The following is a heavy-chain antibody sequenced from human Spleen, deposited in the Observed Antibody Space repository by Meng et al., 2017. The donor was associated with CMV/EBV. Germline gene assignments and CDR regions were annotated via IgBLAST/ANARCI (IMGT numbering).Heavy chain of an antibody. CDR3: ARAIVGATTRVGADY. D-gene: IGHD1-26*01. V-gene: IGHV3-30*04. Sequence: GGSLRLSCAASGFTFSSYAMHWVRQAPGKGLEWVAVISYDGSNKYYADSVKGRFTISRDNSKNTLYLQMNSLRAEDTAVYYCARAIVGATTRVGADYWGQGTLVTVSS. CDR2: ISYDGSNK. J-gene: IGHJ4*02. CDR1: GFTFSSYA.